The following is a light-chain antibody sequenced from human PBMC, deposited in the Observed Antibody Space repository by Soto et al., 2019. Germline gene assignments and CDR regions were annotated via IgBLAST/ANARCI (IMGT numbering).Light chain of an antibody. CDR1: QSISNF. CDR2: TTS. Sequence: DIQMTQSPSSLSASVGDRVTITCRASQSISNFLNWYQQKPGKAPKLLIHTTSSLQSGVPSRFSASGTGTDFTLTISSLQPEDFATYYCQHSYSTPQTFGGGTKVVIK. J-gene: IGKJ4*01. CDR3: QHSYSTPQT. V-gene: IGKV1-39*01.